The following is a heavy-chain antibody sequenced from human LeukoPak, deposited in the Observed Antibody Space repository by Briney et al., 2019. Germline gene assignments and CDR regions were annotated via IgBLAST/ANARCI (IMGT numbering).Heavy chain of an antibody. CDR2: IHYSGNT. Sequence: SETLSLTCTVSGGSTSSSNYYWGWIRQPPGKGLEWIGGIHYSGNTYYNPSLKSRVTISIDTSKNQFSLKLSSVTAADTAVYYCARDQNPYYDSSGSWHYYYYGMDVWGQGTTVTVSS. V-gene: IGHV4-39*02. D-gene: IGHD3-22*01. CDR3: ARDQNPYYDSSGSWHYYYYGMDV. CDR1: GGSTSSSNYY. J-gene: IGHJ6*02.